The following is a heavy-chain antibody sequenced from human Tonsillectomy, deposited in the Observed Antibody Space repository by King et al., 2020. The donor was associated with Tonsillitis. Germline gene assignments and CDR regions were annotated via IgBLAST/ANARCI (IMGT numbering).Heavy chain of an antibody. V-gene: IGHV3-23*04. CDR2: VSGSGGST. CDR1: GFTFTSYA. CDR3: VKDCSGSYPDLFSYYFDY. D-gene: IGHD1-26*01. J-gene: IGHJ4*02. Sequence: EVQLVESGGGLVQPGGSLRLSCAASGFTFTSYAMTWVRQAPGKGLEWVSTVSGSGGSTYYADSVKGRFTISRDNSKNTLYLQMNSLRAEDTAVYYCVKDCSGSYPDLFSYYFDYWGQGTLVTVSS.